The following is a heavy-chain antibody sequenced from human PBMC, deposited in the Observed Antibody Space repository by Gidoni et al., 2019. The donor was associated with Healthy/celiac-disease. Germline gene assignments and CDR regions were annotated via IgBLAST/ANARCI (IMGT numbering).Heavy chain of an antibody. CDR1: GFPFAAYA. CDR2: ISWNSGSI. J-gene: IGHJ5*02. V-gene: IGHV3-9*01. Sequence: EVQLVESGGGLVQPGSSLRLSCAASGFPFAAYAMHWVRQAPGKGLEWVSGISWNSGSIGYADSVKGRFTISRDNAKNSLYLQMNSLRAEDTALYYCAKGSSSSQRPNGFDPWGQGTLVTVSS. D-gene: IGHD6-6*01. CDR3: AKGSSSSQRPNGFDP.